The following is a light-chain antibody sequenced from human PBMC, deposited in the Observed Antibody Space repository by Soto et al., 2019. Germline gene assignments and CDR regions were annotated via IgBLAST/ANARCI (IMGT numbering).Light chain of an antibody. CDR2: KAS. CDR1: KSISSL. V-gene: IGKV1-5*03. CDR3: QQYNSYPLT. J-gene: IGKJ5*01. Sequence: DIQMTQSPSTLSASVGDRVTITCRASKSISSLLAWYQQKPGRAPTLLIYKASTLESGVPSRSSGSGSGTEFTLTISSLQPDDFATYYCQQYNSYPLTFGQGTRLEIK.